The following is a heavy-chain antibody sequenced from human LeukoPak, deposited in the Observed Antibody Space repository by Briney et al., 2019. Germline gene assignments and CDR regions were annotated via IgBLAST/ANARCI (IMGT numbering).Heavy chain of an antibody. CDR1: GFTVSSNY. D-gene: IGHD3-10*01. CDR3: AKDRGFGVFFQYYFDY. J-gene: IGHJ4*02. V-gene: IGHV3-53*05. Sequence: GGSLRLSCAASGFTVSSNYMSWVRQAPGKGLEWVSVIYSGGSTYYAGSVKGRFTISRDNSKKKLGRQMKSMRAEDTAVYYCAKDRGFGVFFQYYFDYWGQGTLVTVSS. CDR2: IYSGGST.